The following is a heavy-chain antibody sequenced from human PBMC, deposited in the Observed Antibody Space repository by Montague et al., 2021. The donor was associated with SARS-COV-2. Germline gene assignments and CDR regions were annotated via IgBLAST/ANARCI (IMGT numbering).Heavy chain of an antibody. D-gene: IGHD3-16*01. CDR3: ASYGGGRGH. V-gene: IGHV4-59*01. Sequence: SETLSLTCTVYGGSISSYYWSWIRQPPGKGLEWIGYIYYSGSTNYNPSLKSRVTISADTSKKQFSLKLSSVAAADTAVYYCASYGGGRGHWGQGTLVTVSS. J-gene: IGHJ4*02. CDR1: GGSISSYY. CDR2: IYYSGST.